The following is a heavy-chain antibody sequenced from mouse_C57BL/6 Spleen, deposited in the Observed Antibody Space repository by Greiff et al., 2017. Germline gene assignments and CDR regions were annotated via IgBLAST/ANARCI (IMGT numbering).Heavy chain of an antibody. CDR1: GYTFTDYY. CDR2: INPNNGGT. D-gene: IGHD1-1*01. J-gene: IGHJ4*01. CDR3: ARTLFTTVRDYAMDY. V-gene: IGHV1-26*01. Sequence: EFQLQQSGPELVKPGASVKISCKASGYTFTDYYMNWVKQSHGKSLEWIGDINPNNGGTSYNQKFKGKATLTVDKSSSTAYMELRSLTSEDSAVYYCARTLFTTVRDYAMDYWGQGTSVTVAS.